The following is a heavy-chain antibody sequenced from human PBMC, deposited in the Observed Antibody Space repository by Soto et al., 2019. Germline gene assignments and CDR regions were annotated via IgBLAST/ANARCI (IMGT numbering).Heavy chain of an antibody. Sequence: PSETLSLTCTVSGGSISSGGYYWSWIRQHPGKGLEWIGYIYYSGSTYYNPSLKSRVTISVDTSKNQFSLKLSSVTAADTAVYYCARVVTVDWFDPWGQGTLVTVSS. CDR2: IYYSGST. CDR1: GGSISSGGYY. V-gene: IGHV4-31*03. J-gene: IGHJ5*02. D-gene: IGHD1-20*01. CDR3: ARVVTVDWFDP.